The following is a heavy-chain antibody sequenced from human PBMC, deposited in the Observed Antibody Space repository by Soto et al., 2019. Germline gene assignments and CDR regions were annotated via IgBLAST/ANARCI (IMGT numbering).Heavy chain of an antibody. V-gene: IGHV4-34*01. Sequence: SETLSLTCAVYGGSFSGYYWSWIRQPPGKGLGWIGEINHSGSTNYNPSLKSRVTISVDTSKNQFSLKLSSVTAADTAVYYCARGSGYYDFWSGYYTRAYYYYYYMDVWGKGTTVTVSS. J-gene: IGHJ6*03. CDR1: GGSFSGYY. CDR2: INHSGST. CDR3: ARGSGYYDFWSGYYTRAYYYYYYMDV. D-gene: IGHD3-3*01.